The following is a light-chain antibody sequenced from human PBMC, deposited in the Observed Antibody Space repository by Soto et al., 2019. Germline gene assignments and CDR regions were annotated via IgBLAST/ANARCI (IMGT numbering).Light chain of an antibody. J-gene: IGLJ1*01. Sequence: QSVLTQPASVSGSPGQSITISCTGTSSDVGGCNYVSWYQRHPGKAPKLMIYDVSNRPSGVSNRFSGSKSGNTASLTISGLQAEDEADYYCSSYTSSSTLDVFGTGTKVTVL. V-gene: IGLV2-14*01. CDR2: DVS. CDR3: SSYTSSSTLDV. CDR1: SSDVGGCNY.